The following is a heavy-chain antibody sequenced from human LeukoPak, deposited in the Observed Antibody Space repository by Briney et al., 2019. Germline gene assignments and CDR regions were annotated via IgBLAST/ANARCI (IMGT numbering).Heavy chain of an antibody. Sequence: ASVKVSCKASGYTFTSYDINWVRQATGQGLEWMGWMNPNSGNTGYAQKFQGRVTMTRNTSISTAYMELSSLRSEDTAVYYCATQESGSYYYYYMDVWGKGTTVTVSS. CDR1: GYTFTSYD. D-gene: IGHD1-26*01. CDR3: ATQESGSYYYYYMDV. V-gene: IGHV1-8*01. CDR2: MNPNSGNT. J-gene: IGHJ6*03.